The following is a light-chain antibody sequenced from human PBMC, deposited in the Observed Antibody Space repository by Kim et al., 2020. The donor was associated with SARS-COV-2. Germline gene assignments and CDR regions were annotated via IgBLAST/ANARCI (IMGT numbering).Light chain of an antibody. Sequence: PGGTVTLTCASSTGAVTSGHYPYWFQQKPGQAPRTLIYDTRNKHSWTPARFSGSLLGGKAALTLSGAQPEDEAEYYCLLSYSDVAVFGGGTKVTVL. CDR2: DTR. V-gene: IGLV7-46*01. J-gene: IGLJ3*02. CDR1: TGAVTSGHY. CDR3: LLSYSDVAV.